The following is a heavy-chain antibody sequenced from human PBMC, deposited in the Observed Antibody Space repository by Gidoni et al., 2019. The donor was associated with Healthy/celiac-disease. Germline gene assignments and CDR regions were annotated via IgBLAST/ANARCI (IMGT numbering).Heavy chain of an antibody. CDR2: ISSSSSYI. V-gene: IGHV3-21*01. Sequence: EVQLVESGGGLVKPGGSLRLSCAASGFTFSSYSMNWVRQAPGKGLEWVSSISSSSSYIYYADSVKGRFTISRDNAKNSLYLQMNSLRAEDTAVYYCARVGASPRWELFYWYFDLWGRGTLVTVSS. D-gene: IGHD1-26*01. J-gene: IGHJ2*01. CDR3: ARVGASPRWELFYWYFDL. CDR1: GFTFSSYS.